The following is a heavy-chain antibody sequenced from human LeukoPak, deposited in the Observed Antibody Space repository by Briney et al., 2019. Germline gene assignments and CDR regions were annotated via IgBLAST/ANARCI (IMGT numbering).Heavy chain of an antibody. CDR1: GFTFSSYN. CDR3: ARESGDYWFDP. D-gene: IGHD4-17*01. J-gene: IGHJ5*02. Sequence: GGSLRLSCAASGFTFSSYNMNCVRQAPGKGLEWISYVSWGSSTIYYADSVKGRFTISRDNAKNSLYLQMNRLRDDDTAVYYCARESGDYWFDPWGQGTLVTVSS. V-gene: IGHV3-48*02. CDR2: VSWGSSTI.